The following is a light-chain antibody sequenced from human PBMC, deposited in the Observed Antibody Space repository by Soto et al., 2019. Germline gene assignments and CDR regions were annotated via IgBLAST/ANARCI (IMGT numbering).Light chain of an antibody. CDR3: QQYNNWPPYT. CDR2: GAS. Sequence: EIVMTQSPATLSVSPGERATLSCRASQRISNTLAWYQQKAGQAPRLLIYGASTRATGIPARFSGSGSETEFTHTISSLQSEDFAVYYWQQYNNWPPYTFGQGTKLEIK. V-gene: IGKV3-15*01. CDR1: QRISNT. J-gene: IGKJ2*01.